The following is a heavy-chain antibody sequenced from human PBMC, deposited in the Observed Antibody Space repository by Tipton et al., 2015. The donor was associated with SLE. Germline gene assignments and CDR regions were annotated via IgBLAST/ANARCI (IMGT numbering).Heavy chain of an antibody. V-gene: IGHV4-59*01. Sequence: TLSLTCTVSGGSISSYYWSWIRQPPGKGLEWIGYIYYSGSTNYNPSLKSRVTISVDTSKNQFSLKLSSVTAADTAVYYCARDQGTAGAVDIWGQGTMVTVSS. D-gene: IGHD1-1*01. CDR3: ARDQGTAGAVDI. J-gene: IGHJ3*02. CDR2: IYYSGST. CDR1: GGSISSYY.